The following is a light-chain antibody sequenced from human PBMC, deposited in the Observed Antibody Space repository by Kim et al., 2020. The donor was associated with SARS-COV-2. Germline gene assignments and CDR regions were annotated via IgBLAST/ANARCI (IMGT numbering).Light chain of an antibody. CDR1: QLGDKY. V-gene: IGLV3-1*01. CDR3: QAWDSSTHVV. CDR2: QDS. Sequence: SYELTQPPSVSMSPGQTASITCSGDQLGDKYACWYQQKPGQSPVLVIYQDSKRPSGIPERFSGSNSGNTATLTISGTQAMDEADYYCQAWDSSTHVVFGGGTKLTVL. J-gene: IGLJ2*01.